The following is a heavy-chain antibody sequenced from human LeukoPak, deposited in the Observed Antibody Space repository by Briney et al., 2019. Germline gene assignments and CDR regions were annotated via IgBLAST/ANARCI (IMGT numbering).Heavy chain of an antibody. J-gene: IGHJ4*02. V-gene: IGHV4-59*08. CDR1: GGSIGSYY. CDR3: ARLTEGW. D-gene: IGHD2-15*01. Sequence: PSATLSLTCIVSGGSIGSYYWSWVRQTPGKGLEWIGYVYYTGRTNYNPFLKGRVTIFVDTSKNQFSLKLSSVTAADTAVYYCARLTEGWWGQGALVTVSS. CDR2: VYYTGRT.